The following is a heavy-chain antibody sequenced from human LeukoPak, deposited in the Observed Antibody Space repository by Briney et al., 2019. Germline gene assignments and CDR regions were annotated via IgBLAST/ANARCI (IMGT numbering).Heavy chain of an antibody. J-gene: IGHJ6*02. D-gene: IGHD2-21*02. V-gene: IGHV4-59*08. CDR3: ARLLHYYYGMDV. Sequence: PSETLSLTCTVSGGSISSYYWSWIRQPPGKGLEWIGYTYYSGSTNYNPSLKSRVTISVDTSKNQFSLKLSSVTAADTAVYYCARLLHYYYGMDVWGQGTTVTVSS. CDR2: TYYSGST. CDR1: GGSISSYY.